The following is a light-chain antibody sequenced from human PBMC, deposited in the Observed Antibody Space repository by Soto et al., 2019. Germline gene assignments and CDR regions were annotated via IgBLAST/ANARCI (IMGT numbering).Light chain of an antibody. J-gene: IGLJ2*01. Sequence: QSALTQPASVSGSPGQSITISCTGTGSDVGGYNYVSWYQQHPGKAPKVMIYDVSNRPSGVSNRFSGSKSGNTASLTISGLQAEDGADYCCSSYPSASTPVVFGGGTKLTVL. CDR3: SSYPSASTPVV. CDR2: DVS. V-gene: IGLV2-14*01. CDR1: GSDVGGYNY.